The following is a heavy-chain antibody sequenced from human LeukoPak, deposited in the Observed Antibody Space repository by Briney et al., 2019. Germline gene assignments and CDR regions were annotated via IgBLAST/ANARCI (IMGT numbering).Heavy chain of an antibody. J-gene: IGHJ4*02. Sequence: SETLSLTCTVSGGPISSYYWSWIRQPPGKGLEWIGYIYYSGSTYYNPSLTSRVTISIDTSKNQFSLRLSSVTAADTAVYYCAREGSRDFWSGPVYYFDYWGQGTLVTVSS. CDR2: IYYSGST. CDR1: GGPISSYY. V-gene: IGHV4-59*01. D-gene: IGHD3-3*01. CDR3: AREGSRDFWSGPVYYFDY.